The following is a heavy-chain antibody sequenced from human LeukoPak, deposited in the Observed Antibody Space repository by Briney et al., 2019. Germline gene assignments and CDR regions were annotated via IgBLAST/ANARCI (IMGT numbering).Heavy chain of an antibody. CDR1: GFTFSSYA. J-gene: IGHJ6*03. Sequence: PGGSLRLSCAASGFTFSSYAMSWVRQAPGKGLEWFSAISGSGGSTYYADSVKGRFTISRDNSKNTLYLQMNSLRAEDAAVYYCAKGGGGQWLVGPLYYYYYMDVWGKGTTVTVSS. D-gene: IGHD6-19*01. V-gene: IGHV3-23*01. CDR3: AKGGGGQWLVGPLYYYYYMDV. CDR2: ISGSGGST.